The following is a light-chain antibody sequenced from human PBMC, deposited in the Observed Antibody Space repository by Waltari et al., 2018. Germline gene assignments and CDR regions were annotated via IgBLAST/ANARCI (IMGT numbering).Light chain of an antibody. J-gene: IGLJ3*02. CDR1: SSDIASSNY. V-gene: IGLV2-14*01. CDR2: DVT. CDR3: SSHTSSSTLV. Sequence: QSALTQPASVSGSPGQSITISCTPTSSDIASSNYVYWYQQHPGKAPQRLIDDVTKRPSGVSNRFSGSKTGNTASLTISGLQGEDEADYYCSSHTSSSTLVFGGGTRLTVL.